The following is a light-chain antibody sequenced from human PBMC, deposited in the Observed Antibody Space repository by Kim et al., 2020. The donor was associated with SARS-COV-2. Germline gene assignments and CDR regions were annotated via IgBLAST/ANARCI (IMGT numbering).Light chain of an antibody. CDR3: SSYATSRSYV. V-gene: IGLV2-14*03. J-gene: IGLJ1*01. CDR1: SSDVCTYNY. CDR2: DVN. Sequence: GHAITIACTGASSDVCTYNYDPWYQQYPGKAPKLMIYDVNTRPSGVSNRFSGSKSGNTASLTISGLQAEDEADYYCSSYATSRSYVFGTGTKVTVL.